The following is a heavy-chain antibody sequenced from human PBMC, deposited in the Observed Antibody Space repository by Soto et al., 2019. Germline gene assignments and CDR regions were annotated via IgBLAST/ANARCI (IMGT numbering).Heavy chain of an antibody. CDR3: AKALGELSRDSYDY. CDR2: VSYDGSNK. CDR1: GFTFSSYG. J-gene: IGHJ4*02. V-gene: IGHV3-30*18. D-gene: IGHD3-16*02. Sequence: GGSLRLSCAASGFTFSSYGMHWVRQAPGKGLEWVAIVSYDGSNKYYTDSVKGRFTISRDNSRNTLYLQMNSLRADDTAVYYCAKALGELSRDSYDYWGQGTLVTVSS.